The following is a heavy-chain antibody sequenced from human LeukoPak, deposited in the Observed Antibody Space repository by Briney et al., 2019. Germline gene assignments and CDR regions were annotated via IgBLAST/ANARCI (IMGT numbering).Heavy chain of an antibody. CDR1: GYTFTGYY. CDR2: INPSSGGT. Sequence: ASVKVSCKASGYTFTGYYMHWVRHAPGQGLEWMGWINPSSGGTNYAQNFQGRVTMSRDTSISTAYMELSRLRSDDTAVYYCARVYDFYYYMDVWGKGTTATVSS. D-gene: IGHD5/OR15-5a*01. J-gene: IGHJ6*03. CDR3: ARVYDFYYYMDV. V-gene: IGHV1-2*02.